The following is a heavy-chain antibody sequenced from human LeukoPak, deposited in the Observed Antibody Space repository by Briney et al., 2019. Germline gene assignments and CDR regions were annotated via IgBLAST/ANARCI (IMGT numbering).Heavy chain of an antibody. D-gene: IGHD6-19*01. Sequence: GGSLRLSCAASGFNFSSYSMSWVRQAPGKGLAWVSLISGSSSYRYYADSMKGRFTISRDNAKNSLYLQMDSLRVEDTAVYYCARDASGWSRDCWGQGTLVTVSS. CDR2: ISGSSSYR. CDR3: ARDASGWSRDC. V-gene: IGHV3-21*06. CDR1: GFNFSSYS. J-gene: IGHJ4*02.